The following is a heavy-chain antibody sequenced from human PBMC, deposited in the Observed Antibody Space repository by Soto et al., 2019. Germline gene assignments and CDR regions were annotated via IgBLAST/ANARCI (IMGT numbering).Heavy chain of an antibody. CDR1: GFTFSSYS. V-gene: IGHV3-21*01. J-gene: IGHJ6*02. D-gene: IGHD6-13*01. CDR3: ARDWIAAAGIYYGMDV. Sequence: PGGSLRLSCAASGFTFSSYSMNWVRQAPGKGLEWVSSISSSSSYIYYADSVKGRFTISRDNAKNSLYPQMNSLRAEDTAVYYCARDWIAAAGIYYGMDVWGQGTTVTVSS. CDR2: ISSSSSYI.